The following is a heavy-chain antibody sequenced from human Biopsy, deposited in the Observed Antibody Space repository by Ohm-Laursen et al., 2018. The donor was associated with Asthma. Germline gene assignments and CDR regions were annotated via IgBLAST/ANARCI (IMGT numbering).Heavy chain of an antibody. D-gene: IGHD5-12*01. J-gene: IGHJ6*02. CDR3: ARGYSGSDRSVYYYSGLEV. V-gene: IGHV1-69*13. Sequence: SVKVSCKASGDHFSNYALSWARQAPGQGLEWMGGLIPVLGTPDHAQMFEGRVTITADESTSTACMELSSLSSEDTAVYYWARGYSGSDRSVYYYSGLEVWGQGTTVTVSS. CDR2: LIPVLGTP. CDR1: GDHFSNYA.